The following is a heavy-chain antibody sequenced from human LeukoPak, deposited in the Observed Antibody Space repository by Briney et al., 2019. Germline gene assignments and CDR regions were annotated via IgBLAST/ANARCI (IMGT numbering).Heavy chain of an antibody. CDR3: ARGRIAGTEGNWFDP. CDR2: INHSGST. CDR1: GGSFSGYY. J-gene: IGHJ5*02. Sequence: SETLSLTCAVYGGSFSGYYWSWIRQPPGKGLEWIGEINHSGSTNYNPSLKSRVTISVDTSKNQFSLKLSSVTAADTAVYYCARGRIAGTEGNWFDPWGQGTLVTVSS. V-gene: IGHV4-34*01. D-gene: IGHD2-15*01.